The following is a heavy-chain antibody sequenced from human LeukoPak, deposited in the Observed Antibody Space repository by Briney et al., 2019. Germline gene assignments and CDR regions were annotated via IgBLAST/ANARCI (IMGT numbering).Heavy chain of an antibody. CDR1: GFSFSSYQ. D-gene: IGHD4-17*01. V-gene: IGHV3-48*03. CDR3: ARGNYGDYARSSFDY. Sequence: GGSLSLSCAASGFSFSSYQMNWVRPAPGKGVEWVSYISSSGGTICYTDSVKGRFTISRDNAKNSLYLQMDSLRAEDTAVYYCARGNYGDYARSSFDYWGQGTLVTVSS. CDR2: ISSSGGTI. J-gene: IGHJ4*02.